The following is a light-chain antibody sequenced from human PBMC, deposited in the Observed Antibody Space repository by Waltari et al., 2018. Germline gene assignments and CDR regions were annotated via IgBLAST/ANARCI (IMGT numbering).Light chain of an antibody. CDR3: QQSYNTPT. Sequence: DIQMTQSPSSLSASVGDRVTITCRASQSISNYLNWYQQKPGKAPKLLIYAASTLQSGAPSRFSGSVSGTDFTLTISSLQPEDFATYYCQQSYNTPTLGPGTKVEI. CDR1: QSISNY. CDR2: AAS. V-gene: IGKV1-39*01. J-gene: IGKJ3*01.